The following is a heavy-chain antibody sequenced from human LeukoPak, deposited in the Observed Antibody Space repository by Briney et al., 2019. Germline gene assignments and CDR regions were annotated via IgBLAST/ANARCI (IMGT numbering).Heavy chain of an antibody. CDR2: TYYRSKWYN. V-gene: IGHV6-1*01. D-gene: IGHD1-26*01. J-gene: IGHJ6*04. CDR3: ARDEWRSELANYKYYGMGV. Sequence: QTLSPTCAISGDSASSNSTAWNWIRQSPSRGLEWLGRTYYRSKWYNDYAVSVKSRITINPDTSKNQFSRRLNSVTPEDTAVYYCARDEWRSELANYKYYGMGVWGKLVTVTASS. CDR1: GDSASSNSTA.